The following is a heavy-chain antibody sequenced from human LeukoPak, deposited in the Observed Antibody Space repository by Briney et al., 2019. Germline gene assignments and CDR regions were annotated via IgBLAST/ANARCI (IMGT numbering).Heavy chain of an antibody. CDR2: ISDTGGST. CDR3: AKNYYGPGSYLDY. D-gene: IGHD3-10*01. V-gene: IGHV3-23*01. Sequence: QPGGSLRLSCAASGFTFSSYAMSWVRQAPGKGLEWVSAISDTGGSTYNADSVKGRFTISRDNSKNTLYLQMNSLRAEDTAVYYCAKNYYGPGSYLDYWGQGTLVTVSS. CDR1: GFTFSSYA. J-gene: IGHJ4*02.